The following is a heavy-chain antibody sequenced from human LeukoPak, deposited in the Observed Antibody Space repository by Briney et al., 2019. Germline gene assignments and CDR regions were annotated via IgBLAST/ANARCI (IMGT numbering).Heavy chain of an antibody. CDR1: GGSIISSIYY. V-gene: IGHV4-39*01. CDR2: IYSSGST. CDR3: ARKASDP. J-gene: IGHJ5*02. Sequence: PSETLSLTCTVSGGSIISSIYYWGWIRQPPGKGLEWIGSIYSSGSTYYNPSLKSRVTISVDTSKNQFSLKLSSVTAADTAVYYCARKASDPWGQGTLATVSS.